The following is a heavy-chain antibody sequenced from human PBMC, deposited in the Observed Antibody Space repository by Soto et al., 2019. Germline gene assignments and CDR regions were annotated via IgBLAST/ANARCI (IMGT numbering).Heavy chain of an antibody. V-gene: IGHV3-21*04. CDR2: ISSSSSYI. CDR3: ARYSNYGYYFDY. Sequence: GGSLRLSCAASGFTFSSYSMNWVRQAPGKGLEWVSSISSSSSYIYYADSVKGRFTISRDNAKNQFSLKLSSVTAADTAVYYCARYSNYGYYFDYWGQGTLVTVSS. J-gene: IGHJ4*02. D-gene: IGHD4-4*01. CDR1: GFTFSSYS.